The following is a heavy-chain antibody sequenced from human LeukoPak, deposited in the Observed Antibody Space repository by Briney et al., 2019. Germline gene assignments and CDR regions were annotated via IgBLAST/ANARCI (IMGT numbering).Heavy chain of an antibody. Sequence: GGSLRLSCAASGFTFSSYAMSWVRQAPGKGLEWVSAISGSGGSTYYADSVKGRFTISRDNSKNTLYLQMNSLRAEDTAVYYCAKMGAYGSGTTPVNYWGQGTLVTVSS. J-gene: IGHJ4*02. V-gene: IGHV3-23*01. CDR2: ISGSGGST. CDR3: AKMGAYGSGTTPVNY. CDR1: GFTFSSYA. D-gene: IGHD3-10*01.